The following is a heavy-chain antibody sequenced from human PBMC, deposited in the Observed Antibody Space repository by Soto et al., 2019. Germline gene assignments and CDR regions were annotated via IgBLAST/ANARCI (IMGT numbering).Heavy chain of an antibody. V-gene: IGHV3-23*01. J-gene: IGHJ6*02. Sequence: EVQLLESGGGLVQPGGSLRLSCAASGLTFSLYAMTWVRQAPGKGLEWVSAISGSGSSTYYADSVKGRFTTSRDNSKNALFLQMDRLRAEVTAGYYWAKDPGYSNYYGIDVWGQGTTVTVSS. D-gene: IGHD4-4*01. CDR3: AKDPGYSNYYGIDV. CDR1: GLTFSLYA. CDR2: ISGSGSST.